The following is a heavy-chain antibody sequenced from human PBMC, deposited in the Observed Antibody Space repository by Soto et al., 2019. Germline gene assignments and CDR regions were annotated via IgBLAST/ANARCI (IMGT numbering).Heavy chain of an antibody. CDR2: INSDGSST. D-gene: IGHD3-16*02. V-gene: IGHV3-74*01. CDR1: GFTFSSYW. CDR3: ARQYYYDYAWGSHRYGLFDY. J-gene: IGHJ4*02. Sequence: EVQLVESGGGLVQPGGSLRLSCAASGFTFSSYWMHWVRQAPGKGLVWVSRINSDGSSTSYADSVKGRFTISRDNAKNTLYLQMNRLRAEDTAVYYCARQYYYDYAWGSHRYGLFDYWGQGTLVTVST.